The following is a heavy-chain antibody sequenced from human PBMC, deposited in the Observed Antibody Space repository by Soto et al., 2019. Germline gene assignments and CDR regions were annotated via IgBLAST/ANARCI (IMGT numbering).Heavy chain of an antibody. Sequence: VASVKVSCKASGYTFTGYYMHWVRQAPGQGLEWMGWINPNSGGTNYAQKFQGRVTMTRDTSISTAYMELSRLRSDDTAVYYCARPAYSSWGFDYWGQGTLVTVSS. D-gene: IGHD6-13*01. CDR1: GYTFTGYY. J-gene: IGHJ4*02. V-gene: IGHV1-2*02. CDR2: INPNSGGT. CDR3: ARPAYSSWGFDY.